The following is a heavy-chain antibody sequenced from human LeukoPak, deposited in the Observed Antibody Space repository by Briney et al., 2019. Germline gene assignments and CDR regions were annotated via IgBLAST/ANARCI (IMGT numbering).Heavy chain of an antibody. V-gene: IGHV3-21*01. Sequence: GGSLRLSCAASGFTFSSYSMNWVRQAPGKGLEWVSSISSSSSYIYYADSVKGGFIISRDNAKNSLYLQMNSLRAEDTAVYYCARDQNNWNEKDYWGQGTLVTVSS. CDR2: ISSSSSYI. CDR3: ARDQNNWNEKDY. J-gene: IGHJ4*02. D-gene: IGHD1-1*01. CDR1: GFTFSSYS.